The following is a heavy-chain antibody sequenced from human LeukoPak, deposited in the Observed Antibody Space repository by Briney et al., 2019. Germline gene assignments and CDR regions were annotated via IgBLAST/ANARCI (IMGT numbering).Heavy chain of an antibody. Sequence: ASVKVSCKTSGYTFTSHLLHWVRQAPGHGLEWMGAINPSGGGLSFPQNSQGRVTMTRDTSTTTVYLELSSLRSEDTAIYYCARELPSTFYFDYWGQGTLLTVSS. CDR2: INPSGGGL. J-gene: IGHJ4*02. CDR3: ARELPSTFYFDY. CDR1: GYTFTSHL. V-gene: IGHV1-46*01.